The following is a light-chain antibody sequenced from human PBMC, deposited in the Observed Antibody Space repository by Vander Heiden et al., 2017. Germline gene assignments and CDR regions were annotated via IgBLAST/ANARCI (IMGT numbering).Light chain of an antibody. Sequence: QSVLTQAPSVSGAPGQRVTIPCTGSSSNIGAGYDVHWYQQLPGTAPKLVIYENISRPSGVPARFSGSKSGTSASLAITGLQAEDEADYYCQYYDNGLSGVVFGGGTKLTVL. CDR1: SSNIGAGYD. J-gene: IGLJ3*02. V-gene: IGLV1-40*01. CDR2: ENI. CDR3: QYYDNGLSGVV.